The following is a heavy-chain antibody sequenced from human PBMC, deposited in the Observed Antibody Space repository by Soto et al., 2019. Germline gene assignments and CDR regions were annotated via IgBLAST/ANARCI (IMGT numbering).Heavy chain of an antibody. CDR1: GGTFSSYA. J-gene: IGHJ6*02. V-gene: IGHV1-69*01. Sequence: QVQLVQSGAEVKKPGSSVKVSCKASGGTFSSYAISWVRQAPGQGLEWMGGIIPIFGTAKYAQKFQVRVTITADESTSTAYMELSSLRSEDTAVYYCARVGSSGWNYYYYGMDVWGQGTTVTVSS. D-gene: IGHD6-19*01. CDR3: ARVGSSGWNYYYYGMDV. CDR2: IIPIFGTA.